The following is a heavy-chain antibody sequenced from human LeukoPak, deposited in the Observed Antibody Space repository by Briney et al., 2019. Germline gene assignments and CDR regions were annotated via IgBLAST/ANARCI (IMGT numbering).Heavy chain of an antibody. CDR2: INRSGST. CDR1: GGSFSGYY. Sequence: SETLSLTCAVYGGSFSGYYWSWIRQPPGKGLEWIGEINRSGSTNYNPSLKSRVTISVDTSKNQFSLKLSSVTAADTAVYYCATTYMVRGVADYWGQGTLVTVSS. V-gene: IGHV4-34*01. J-gene: IGHJ4*02. CDR3: ATTYMVRGVADY. D-gene: IGHD3-10*01.